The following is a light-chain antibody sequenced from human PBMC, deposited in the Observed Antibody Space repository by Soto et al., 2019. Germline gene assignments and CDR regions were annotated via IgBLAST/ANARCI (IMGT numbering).Light chain of an antibody. J-gene: IGKJ4*01. CDR3: QQYERWPPLT. CDR2: GAS. Sequence: IVLTQSPGTLSLSPGERATLSCWASQSISDTLAWYQQKSGQPPRLLIYGASTRATGIPARFSGSGSGTEFTLTINDLQSEDFAVYYCQQYERWPPLTFGGGTKV. V-gene: IGKV3-15*01. CDR1: QSISDT.